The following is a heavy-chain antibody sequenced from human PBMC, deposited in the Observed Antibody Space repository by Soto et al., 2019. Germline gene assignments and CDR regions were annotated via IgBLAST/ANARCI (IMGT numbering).Heavy chain of an antibody. Sequence: GSLRLSCAAYVFSFRNAWMSWVRQAPGKGLEWVGRIKSKTDGGTTDYAAPVKGRFTISRDNSKNTLYLQMNSLKTEDTAVYYCRLDYFYYGMDVWGQGTTVTVSS. CDR2: IKSKTDGGTT. CDR1: VFSFRNAW. J-gene: IGHJ6*02. CDR3: RLDYFYYGMDV. V-gene: IGHV3-15*01.